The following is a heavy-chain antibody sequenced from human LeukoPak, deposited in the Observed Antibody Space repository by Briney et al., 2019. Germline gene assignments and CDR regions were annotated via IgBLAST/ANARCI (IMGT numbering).Heavy chain of an antibody. CDR2: ISAYNGNT. V-gene: IGHV1-18*01. J-gene: IGHJ4*02. D-gene: IGHD3-22*01. CDR3: ARGTETYYYDSSGQASVY. Sequence: ASVKVSCKASGYTFTSYGMSWARQAPGQGLEWMGSISAYNGNTNYAQKLQGRVTLTTDTSTSTAYIELRSLRSDDTAVYYCARGTETYYYDSSGQASVYWGQGTLVTVSS. CDR1: GYTFTSYG.